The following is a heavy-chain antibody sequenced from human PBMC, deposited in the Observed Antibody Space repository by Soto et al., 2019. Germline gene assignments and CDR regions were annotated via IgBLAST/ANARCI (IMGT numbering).Heavy chain of an antibody. Sequence: EVQLLESGGGLVQPGGSLRLSCAASGFTFSNCMSWVRQAPGKGPEWVSVIYSGDVTHYADSVRGRFSISRDNSKNTLFLQMNSLRAEDTAVYYCARGQETAHAYFDYWGQGTLVTVSS. CDR1: GFTFSNC. V-gene: IGHV3-66*01. CDR2: IYSGDVT. CDR3: ARGQETAHAYFDY. J-gene: IGHJ4*02.